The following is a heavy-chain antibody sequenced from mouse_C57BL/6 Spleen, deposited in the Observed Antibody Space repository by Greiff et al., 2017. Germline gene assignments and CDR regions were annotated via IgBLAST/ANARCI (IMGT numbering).Heavy chain of an antibody. Sequence: VKLMESGPGLVAPSQSLSISCTVSGFSLTSYGVDWVRQPPVKGLEWLGVIWGGGSKNYNTALMSRLSIRKDKSKSQVFFKMNSLQTDDKAMYYCAKWGTTAPFAYCGQGTLVTVSA. J-gene: IGHJ3*01. D-gene: IGHD1-1*01. V-gene: IGHV2-9*01. CDR3: AKWGTTAPFAY. CDR2: IWGGGSK. CDR1: GFSLTSYG.